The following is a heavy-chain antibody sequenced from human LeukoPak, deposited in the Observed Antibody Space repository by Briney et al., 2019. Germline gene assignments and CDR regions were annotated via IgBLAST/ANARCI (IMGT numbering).Heavy chain of an antibody. CDR3: ARDKGYSYGPYGY. D-gene: IGHD5-18*01. CDR1: GFTFDDYG. Sequence: GGSLRPSCAASGFTFDDYGMSWVRQAPGKGLEWVSGINWNGGSTGYADSVKGRFTISRDNAKNSLYLQMNSLRAEDTAVYYCARDKGYSYGPYGYWGQGTLVTVSS. CDR2: INWNGGST. J-gene: IGHJ4*02. V-gene: IGHV3-20*04.